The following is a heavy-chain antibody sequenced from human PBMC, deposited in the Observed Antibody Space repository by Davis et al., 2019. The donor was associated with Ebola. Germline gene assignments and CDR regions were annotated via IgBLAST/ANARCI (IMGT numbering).Heavy chain of an antibody. V-gene: IGHV1-18*01. J-gene: IGHJ5*02. CDR2: ISAYNGNT. Sequence: AASVKVSCKASGYTFTSYGISWVRQAPGQGLEWMGWISAYNGNTNYAQKLQGRVTMTTDTSTITAYMELRSLRSDDTAVYYCARTKTRIRILEWLLEWFDPWGQGTLVTVSS. CDR3: ARTKTRIRILEWLLEWFDP. D-gene: IGHD3-3*01. CDR1: GYTFTSYG.